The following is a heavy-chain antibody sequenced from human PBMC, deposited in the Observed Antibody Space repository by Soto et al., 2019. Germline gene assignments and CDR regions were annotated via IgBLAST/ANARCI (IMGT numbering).Heavy chain of an antibody. CDR2: IYYSGST. V-gene: IGHV4-59*01. CDR1: GGSISSYY. J-gene: IGHJ5*02. CDR3: ARTVIVVVPAAIRRYNWFDP. Sequence: SETLSLTCTVPGGSISSYYWIWIRQPPGRGLEWIGYIYYSGSTNYNPSLKSRVTISVDTSKNQFSLKLSSVTAADTAVYYCARTVIVVVPAAIRRYNWFDPWGQGTLVTVSS. D-gene: IGHD2-2*01.